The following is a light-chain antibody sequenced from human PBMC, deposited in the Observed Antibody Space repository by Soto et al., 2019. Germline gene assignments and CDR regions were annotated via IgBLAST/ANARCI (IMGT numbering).Light chain of an antibody. CDR1: QSVSSN. CDR2: GAS. CDR3: QQYSYYIT. Sequence: EIVMTQSPATLSVSPGERATLSCRASQSVSSNLAWYQHKPGQAPRLLIYGASTRATGIPARFSGSGSGIECTLTISSLQSEDFAVYYCQQYSYYITCGQGTRLEIK. V-gene: IGKV3-15*01. J-gene: IGKJ5*01.